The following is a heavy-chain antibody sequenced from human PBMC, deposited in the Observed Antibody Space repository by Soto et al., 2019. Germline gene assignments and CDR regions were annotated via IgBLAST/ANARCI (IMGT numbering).Heavy chain of an antibody. CDR3: ARDSRLVQIPSSNRYYYPGMDV. CDR2: INHSGST. CDR1: GGSFSGYY. D-gene: IGHD2-2*01. V-gene: IGHV4-34*01. Sequence: LPETLSLTCAVYGGSFSGYYWSWIRQPPGKGLEWIGDINHSGSTNQNPSLKSPVTISVDTSKNQFSLKVTSVTAADTAVYWCARDSRLVQIPSSNRYYYPGMDVWGQGTPVTVSS. J-gene: IGHJ6*02.